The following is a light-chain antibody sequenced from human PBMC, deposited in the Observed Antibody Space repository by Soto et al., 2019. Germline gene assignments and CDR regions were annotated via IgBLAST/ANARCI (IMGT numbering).Light chain of an antibody. V-gene: IGKV2-28*01. CDR2: LGS. J-gene: IGKJ1*01. CDR1: QSLLYSSGYNY. CDR3: MQALQTPWT. Sequence: DIVMTQSPLSLPVTPGEPASISCRSSQSLLYSSGYNYLDWYLQKPGQSPQLLIYLGSNRASGVPDRFSGSGSGTDFTLKISSVEAEDVGVYYCMQALQTPWTFGQGTKVDIK.